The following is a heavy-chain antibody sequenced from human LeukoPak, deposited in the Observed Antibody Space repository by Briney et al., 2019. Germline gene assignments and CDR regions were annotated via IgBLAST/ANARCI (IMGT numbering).Heavy chain of an antibody. J-gene: IGHJ6*02. CDR3: ANERVVVVAALYYGMDV. D-gene: IGHD2-15*01. V-gene: IGHV1-46*01. Sequence: ASVKVSCKASGYTFTNYYMHWVRQAPGQGLEWMGVINPSGGSTSYAQKFQGRVTITADKSTSTAYMELSSLRSEDTAVYYCANERVVVVAALYYGMDVWGQGTTVTVSS. CDR2: INPSGGST. CDR1: GYTFTNYY.